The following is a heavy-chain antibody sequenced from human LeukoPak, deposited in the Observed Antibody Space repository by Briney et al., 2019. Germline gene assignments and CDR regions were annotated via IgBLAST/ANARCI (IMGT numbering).Heavy chain of an antibody. Sequence: GGSLRLSCAASGFTFSSYAMHWVRQAPGKGLEWVAVISYDGSNKYYADSVKGRFTISRDNAKNSLYLQMNSLRAEDTAVYYCARVGGYDPHYFDYWGQGTLVTVSS. J-gene: IGHJ4*02. V-gene: IGHV3-30*04. CDR2: ISYDGSNK. D-gene: IGHD5-12*01. CDR1: GFTFSSYA. CDR3: ARVGGYDPHYFDY.